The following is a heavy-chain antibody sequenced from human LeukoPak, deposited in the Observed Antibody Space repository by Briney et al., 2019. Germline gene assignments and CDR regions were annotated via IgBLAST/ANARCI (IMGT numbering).Heavy chain of an antibody. V-gene: IGHV4-59*11. CDR2: FYDSGDF. J-gene: IGHJ6*02. CDR3: ARWYYYDSSGYYYRYYYYGLDV. Sequence: SQTLSLTCTVSGGSISGHHWTWIRQPPGTGLEWIGYFYDSGDFNYNPSLTSRVSISVDTSKNQFSLKLSSVTAADTAVYYCARWYYYDSSGYYYRYYYYGLDVWGQGTTVTVSS. D-gene: IGHD3-22*01. CDR1: GGSISGHH.